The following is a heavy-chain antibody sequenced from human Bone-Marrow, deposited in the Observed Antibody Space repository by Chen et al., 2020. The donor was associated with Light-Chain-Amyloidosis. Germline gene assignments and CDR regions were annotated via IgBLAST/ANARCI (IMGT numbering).Heavy chain of an antibody. Sequence: EVQLVESGGGLVQPGGSLRLSCTASEFTFTNFWMIWVRQVPGKGLEWVANIKQDGSKNYYVDSVKGRFTISRDNAKNSLYLQMNSLRAEDTAVYYCARDRGWWTFDIWGQGTMVTVSS. CDR3: ARDRGWWTFDI. CDR2: IKQDGSKN. CDR1: EFTFTNFW. V-gene: IGHV3-7*01. D-gene: IGHD2-8*02. J-gene: IGHJ3*02.